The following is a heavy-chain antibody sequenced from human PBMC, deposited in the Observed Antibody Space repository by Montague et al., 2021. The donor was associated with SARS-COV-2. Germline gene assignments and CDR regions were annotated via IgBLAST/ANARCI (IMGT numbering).Heavy chain of an antibody. CDR3: ASRAPTRIVLVVYAIGGYFDY. CDR1: GFTFSSYE. CDR2: LSSSGSTI. J-gene: IGHJ4*02. V-gene: IGHV3-48*03. D-gene: IGHD2-8*01. Sequence: SLRLSCAASGFTFSSYEMNWVRQAPGKGLEWVSYLSSSGSTIYYSDSLNGRFTISRDNAKNSLYLQMNSLRAEDTAVYYCASRAPTRIVLVVYAIGGYFDYWGQGPLVTVSS.